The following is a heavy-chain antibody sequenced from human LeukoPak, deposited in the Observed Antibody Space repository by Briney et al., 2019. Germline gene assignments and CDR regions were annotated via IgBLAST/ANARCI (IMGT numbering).Heavy chain of an antibody. CDR2: ISGSGGGT. V-gene: IGHV3-23*01. CDR3: AKDQAEYYYDSSGYWLY. D-gene: IGHD3-22*01. Sequence: GGSLRLSCAASGFTFSSYAMSWVRQAPGKGLEWVSAISGSGGGTYYADSVKGRFTISRDNSKNTLYLQMNSLRAEDTAVYYCAKDQAEYYYDSSGYWLYWGQGTLVTVSS. CDR1: GFTFSSYA. J-gene: IGHJ4*02.